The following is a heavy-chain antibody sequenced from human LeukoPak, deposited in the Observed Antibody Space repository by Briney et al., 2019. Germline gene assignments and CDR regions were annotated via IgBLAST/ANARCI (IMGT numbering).Heavy chain of an antibody. Sequence: SETLSLACTVSGGSMGGYYWSWIRQPPGKGLEWIGYLDYSGNNYNPSLKSRVTISVDTSKNQFSLSLRSLTAADTAVYYCARHGSSYSLDYWGQGTLVTVSS. CDR3: ARHGSSYSLDY. CDR1: GGSMGGYY. D-gene: IGHD3-10*01. V-gene: IGHV4-59*08. CDR2: LDYSGN. J-gene: IGHJ4*02.